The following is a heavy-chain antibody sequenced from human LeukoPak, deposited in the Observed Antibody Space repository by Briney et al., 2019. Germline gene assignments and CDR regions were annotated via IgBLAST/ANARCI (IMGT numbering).Heavy chain of an antibody. D-gene: IGHD1-7*01. CDR3: AADGTGTFYYYYGMDV. CDR1: GGSISSGGYY. CDR2: INHSGST. J-gene: IGHJ6*02. V-gene: IGHV4-39*07. Sequence: PSETLSLTCTVSGGSISSGGYYWSWIRQPPGKGLEWIGEINHSGSTNYNPSLKSRVTISVDTSKNQFSLKLSSVTAADTAVYYCAADGTGTFYYYYGMDVWGQGTTVTVSS.